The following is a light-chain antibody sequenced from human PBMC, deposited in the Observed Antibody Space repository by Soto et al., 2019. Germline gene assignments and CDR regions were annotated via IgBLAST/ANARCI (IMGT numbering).Light chain of an antibody. J-gene: IGLJ1*01. CDR2: GNN. Sequence: SVLTQPPSVSGAPGQRVTISCTGSSSNIGAGFDEHWYQQLPGTAPKLLIYGNNNRPSGVPDRFSGSKSGTSASLAITGLQAEDEADYYCQSYDSSLSAYVFGTGTKVTVL. CDR1: SSNIGAGFD. V-gene: IGLV1-40*01. CDR3: QSYDSSLSAYV.